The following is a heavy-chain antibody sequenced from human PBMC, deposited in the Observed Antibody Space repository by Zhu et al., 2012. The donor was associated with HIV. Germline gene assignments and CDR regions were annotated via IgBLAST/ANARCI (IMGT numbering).Heavy chain of an antibody. J-gene: IGHJ6*03. V-gene: IGHV4-34*01. CDR2: IGPGGDT. Sequence: QVQLQQWGAGLLKPSETLSLTCGVYGGSLSSYYWNWIRQSPGKGLEWIGEIGPGGDTSYSPSLKSRISVSVDTTKNQVSMNLNSVTAADTAIYYCARGEKIWRRGVEDYNHYYYLDVWGRGTRVTVSS. CDR1: GGSLSSYY. D-gene: IGHD3-10*01. CDR3: ARGEKIWRRGVEDYNHYYYLDV.